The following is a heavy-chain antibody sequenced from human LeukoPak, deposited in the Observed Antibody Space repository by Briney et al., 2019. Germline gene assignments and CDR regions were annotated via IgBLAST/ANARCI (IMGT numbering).Heavy chain of an antibody. CDR2: IPYDGDKK. J-gene: IGHJ4*02. Sequence: PGRSLRLSCAASGFTFSSYGMHWVRQVPGKGLEWVAVIPYDGDKKYYADSVKGRFTISRDNSKNTLYLQMNSLRAEDAAVYYCAKDKGWRGYYFDYWGQGTLVTVSS. CDR1: GFTFSSYG. D-gene: IGHD2-15*01. CDR3: AKDKGWRGYYFDY. V-gene: IGHV3-30*18.